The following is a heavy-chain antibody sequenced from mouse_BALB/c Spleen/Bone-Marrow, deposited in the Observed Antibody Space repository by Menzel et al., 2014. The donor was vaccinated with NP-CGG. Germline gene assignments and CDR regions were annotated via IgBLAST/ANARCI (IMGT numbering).Heavy chain of an antibody. CDR2: ISSGSSTI. J-gene: IGHJ2*01. CDR1: GFTFSSFG. D-gene: IGHD4-1*01. V-gene: IGHV5-17*02. CDR3: ARGGNRDDFDY. Sequence: EVMLVESGGGLVQPGGSRKLSCAASGFTFSSFGMHWVRQAPEKGLEWVAYISSGSSTIYYTDTVKGRFTISRDNPKNTLFLQMTSLGSEDTAMYYCARGGNRDDFDYWGQGTTLTVSS.